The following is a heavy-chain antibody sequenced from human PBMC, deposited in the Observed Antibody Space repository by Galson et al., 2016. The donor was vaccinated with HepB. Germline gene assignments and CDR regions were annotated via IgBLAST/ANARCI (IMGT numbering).Heavy chain of an antibody. CDR3: ASGSSNSCYPSCYFEH. J-gene: IGHJ4*02. D-gene: IGHD2-2*01. CDR1: GFTVSSHY. V-gene: IGHV3-53*01. CDR2: IYTGGDT. Sequence: SLRLSCAASGFTVSSHYMTWVRQAPGKGLEWVSLIYTGGDTYYADSVKGRFTLSRDNSKNTLYLQMNSLRGEDTAVYHCASGSSNSCYPSCYFEHWGQGILVTVSS.